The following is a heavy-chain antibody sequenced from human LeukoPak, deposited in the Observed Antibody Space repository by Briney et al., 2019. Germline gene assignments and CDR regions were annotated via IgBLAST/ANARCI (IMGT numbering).Heavy chain of an antibody. Sequence: ASVTVSCKASGYTFTSYDINWVRQATGQGLEWMGWMNPNSGNTGYAQKFQGRVTINRKTSISTAYMELSSLRPEYTAMYYGARGAARLSYYYYMDVWGKGTTVNVSS. J-gene: IGHJ6*03. V-gene: IGHV1-8*03. D-gene: IGHD6-6*01. CDR1: GYTFTSYD. CDR2: MNPNSGNT. CDR3: ARGAARLSYYYYMDV.